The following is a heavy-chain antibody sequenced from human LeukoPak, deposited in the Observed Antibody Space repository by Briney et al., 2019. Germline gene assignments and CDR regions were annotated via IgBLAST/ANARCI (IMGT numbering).Heavy chain of an antibody. CDR1: GGSFSGYY. D-gene: IGHD6-19*01. CDR3: ARCRIAVPRRYYYYYMDV. V-gene: IGHV4-34*01. Sequence: SETLSLTCAVYGGSFSGYYWSWIRQPPGKGLEWIGESNHSGSTNYNPSLKSRVTISVDTSKNQFSLKLSSVTAADTAVYYCARCRIAVPRRYYYYYMDVWGKGTTVTISS. J-gene: IGHJ6*03. CDR2: SNHSGST.